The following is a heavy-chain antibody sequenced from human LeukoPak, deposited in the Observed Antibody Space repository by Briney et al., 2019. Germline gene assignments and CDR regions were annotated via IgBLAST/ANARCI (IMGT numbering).Heavy chain of an antibody. D-gene: IGHD3-16*01. CDR2: ISSSSSYI. CDR1: GFTFSSYS. J-gene: IGHJ5*02. V-gene: IGHV3-21*01. CDR3: ARVWTRTYRGGGWSDP. Sequence: GGSLRLSCAASGFTFSSYSMNWVRQAPGKGLEWVSSISSSSSYIYYADSVKGRFTISRDNAKNSLYLQMNSLRAEDTAVYYCARVWTRTYRGGGWSDPWGQGTLVTVSS.